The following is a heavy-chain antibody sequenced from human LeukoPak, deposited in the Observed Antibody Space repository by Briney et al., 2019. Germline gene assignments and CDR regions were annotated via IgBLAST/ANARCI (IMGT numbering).Heavy chain of an antibody. D-gene: IGHD6-13*01. Sequence: PGGSLRLSCAASGFTFSSYGMHWVRQAPGKGLEWVAFIRYDGSNKYYADSVKGRFTISRDNSKNTPYLQMNSLRAEDTAVYYCAKAAIAAAFYYFDYWGQGTLVTVSS. J-gene: IGHJ4*02. CDR3: AKAAIAAAFYYFDY. CDR2: IRYDGSNK. V-gene: IGHV3-30*02. CDR1: GFTFSSYG.